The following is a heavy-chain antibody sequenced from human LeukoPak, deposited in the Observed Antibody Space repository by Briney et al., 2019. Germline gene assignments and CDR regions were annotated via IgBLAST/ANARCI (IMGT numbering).Heavy chain of an antibody. D-gene: IGHD6-6*01. CDR2: ISSSSSYI. CDR3: ARGNRYSSSSRHWFDP. Sequence: PGGSLRLSCAASGFTFSSYSMNWVRQAPGKGLEWVSSISSSSSYIYYADSVKGRFTISRDNAKNSLYLQMNSLRAEDTAVYYCARGNRYSSSSRHWFDPWGQGTLVTVSS. V-gene: IGHV3-21*01. J-gene: IGHJ5*02. CDR1: GFTFSSYS.